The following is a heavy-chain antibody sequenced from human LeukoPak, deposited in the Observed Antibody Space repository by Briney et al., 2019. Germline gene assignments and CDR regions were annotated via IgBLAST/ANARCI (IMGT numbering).Heavy chain of an antibody. V-gene: IGHV4-39*01. D-gene: IGHD3-16*02. CDR1: GGSISSSSYY. Sequence: SETLSLTCTVSGGSISSSSYYWGWIRQPPGKGLEWIGSIYYNGSTYYNPSLKSRVTISVDTSKNQFSLKLSSVTAADTAVYYCARQSPISYNWFDPWGQGTLVTVSS. CDR3: ARQSPISYNWFDP. CDR2: IYYNGST. J-gene: IGHJ5*02.